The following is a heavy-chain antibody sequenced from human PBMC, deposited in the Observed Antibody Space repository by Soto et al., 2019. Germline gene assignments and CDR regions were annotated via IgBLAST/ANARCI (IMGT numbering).Heavy chain of an antibody. V-gene: IGHV3-53*01. CDR3: ARGSSSYTPWDYYYGMDV. J-gene: IGHJ6*02. Sequence: PGGSLRLSCAASGFTVSSNYMSWVRQAPGKGLEWVSVIYSGGSTYYADSVKGRFTISRDNSKNTLYLQMNSLRAEDTAVYYCARGSSSYTPWDYYYGMDVWGQGTTVTVSS. CDR1: GFTVSSNY. CDR2: IYSGGST. D-gene: IGHD6-6*01.